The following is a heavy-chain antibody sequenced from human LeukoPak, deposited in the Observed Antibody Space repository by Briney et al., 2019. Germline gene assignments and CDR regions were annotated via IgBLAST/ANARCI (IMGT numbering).Heavy chain of an antibody. Sequence: SETLSLTCTVSGGSISSSSYYWGWIRQPPGKGLEWIGSIYYSGSTNYNPSLKSRVTISVDTSKNQFSLKLSSVTAADTAVYYCARREDGYSPFDYWGQGTLVTVSS. J-gene: IGHJ4*02. CDR1: GGSISSSSYY. V-gene: IGHV4-39*07. CDR3: ARREDGYSPFDY. D-gene: IGHD5-24*01. CDR2: IYYSGST.